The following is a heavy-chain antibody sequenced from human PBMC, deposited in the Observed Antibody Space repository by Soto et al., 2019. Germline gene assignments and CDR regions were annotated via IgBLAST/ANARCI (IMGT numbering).Heavy chain of an antibody. J-gene: IGHJ6*02. CDR1: GYTFTTYG. D-gene: IGHD3-16*01. CDR3: AREGEMPYYYYGLDV. CDR2: ISGYNGHT. Sequence: QVQLVQSGAEVRKPGASVKVSCKASGYTFTTYGISWVRQAPGQGLEWMGWISGYNGHTKYAQKFQGRVTMTTDTSTSTVYMALRSLISDDTAVYYCAREGEMPYYYYGLDVWGQGTTVTVSS. V-gene: IGHV1-18*01.